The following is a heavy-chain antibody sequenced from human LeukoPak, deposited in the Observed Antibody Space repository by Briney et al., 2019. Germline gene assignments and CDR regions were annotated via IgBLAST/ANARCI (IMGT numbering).Heavy chain of an antibody. D-gene: IGHD4-23*01. CDR1: GLTLSSDW. J-gene: IGHJ4*02. V-gene: IGHV3-7*01. CDR2: INQDTLKK. Sequence: PGGSLRLSCVYSGLTESGLTLSSDWMSWVRQPPGKGLEWVANINQDTLKKYYLDSVKGRFTISRDNAKNSLYLQMNSLRAEDTAVYYCARDRTGVRADYWGQGTLVTVSS. CDR3: ARDRTGVRADY.